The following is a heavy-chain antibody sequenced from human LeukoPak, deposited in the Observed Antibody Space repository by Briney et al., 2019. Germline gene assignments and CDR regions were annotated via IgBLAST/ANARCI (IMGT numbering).Heavy chain of an antibody. CDR1: GFTFSNYA. V-gene: IGHV3-30-3*01. Sequence: GGSLRLSCAASGFTFSNYAIHWVRQAPGKGLEWVAVISYDGSNKYYADSVKGRFTISRDNSRNTLSLQMNSLRAEDTAIYYCARGRDPNAFDIWGQGTVVTVSS. D-gene: IGHD2-21*02. CDR2: ISYDGSNK. CDR3: ARGRDPNAFDI. J-gene: IGHJ3*02.